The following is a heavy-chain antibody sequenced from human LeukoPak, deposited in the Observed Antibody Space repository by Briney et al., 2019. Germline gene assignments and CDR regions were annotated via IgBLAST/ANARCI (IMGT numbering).Heavy chain of an antibody. J-gene: IGHJ4*02. CDR1: GFTFDDYA. Sequence: GRSLRLSCAASGFTFDDYAMHWVRQAPGKGLEWVSGISWNSGSIGYADSVKGRFTISRDNAKNTLYLQMNSLRAEDTAVYYCGAGQWELPDYFDYWGQGTLVTVSS. V-gene: IGHV3-9*01. CDR2: ISWNSGSI. CDR3: GAGQWELPDYFDY. D-gene: IGHD1-26*01.